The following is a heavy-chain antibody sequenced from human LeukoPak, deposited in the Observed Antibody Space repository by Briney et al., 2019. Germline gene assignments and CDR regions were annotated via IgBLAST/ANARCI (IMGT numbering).Heavy chain of an antibody. Sequence: SETLSLTCTVSGGSISSYYWSWIRQPPGKGLEWIGYIYYSGSTNYNPSLKSRVTISVDTSKNQFSLKLSSVTAADTAVYYCARRAPENYRFDYWGQGTLVTVSS. V-gene: IGHV4-59*08. CDR1: GGSISSYY. J-gene: IGHJ4*02. CDR2: IYYSGST. D-gene: IGHD1-7*01. CDR3: ARRAPENYRFDY.